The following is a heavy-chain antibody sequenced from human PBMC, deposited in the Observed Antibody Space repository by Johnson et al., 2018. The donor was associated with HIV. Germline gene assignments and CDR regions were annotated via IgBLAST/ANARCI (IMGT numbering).Heavy chain of an antibody. V-gene: IGHV3-7*01. CDR1: GFTFSSYG. J-gene: IGHJ3*02. CDR2: INQEGGGK. Sequence: VQLVESGGGLIQPGRSLRLSCAASGFTFSSYGMHWVRQAPVKGLEWVANINQEGGGKYYVDSVKGRFTISRDNAKNSLYLQMNNLRAEDTAMYYCARSDASDIWGQGTMVTFSS. CDR3: ARSDASDI.